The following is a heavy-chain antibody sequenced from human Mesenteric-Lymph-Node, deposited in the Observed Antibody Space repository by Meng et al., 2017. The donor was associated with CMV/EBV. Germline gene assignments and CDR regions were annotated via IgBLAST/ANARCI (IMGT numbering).Heavy chain of an antibody. CDR2: ITSSSSYT. V-gene: IGHV3-21*01. CDR3: ARDMSSNWNDYYYYAMDV. Sequence: GESLKISCAASGFTFSSYDMHWVRQAPGKGLEWVSSITSSSSYTYYADSVKGRFTISRDNAKNSLYLQMNSLRDEDTAVFYCARDMSSNWNDYYYYAMDVWGQGTTVTVSS. CDR1: GFTFSSYD. J-gene: IGHJ6*02. D-gene: IGHD1-20*01.